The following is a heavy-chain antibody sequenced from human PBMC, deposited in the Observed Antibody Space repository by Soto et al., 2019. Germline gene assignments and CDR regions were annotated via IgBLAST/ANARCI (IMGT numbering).Heavy chain of an antibody. CDR2: LSGNGYTT. CDR3: AKGVEHSTADAFET. CDR1: GFTFTTSS. J-gene: IGHJ3*02. Sequence: EVQVLESGGDLVQPGGSLRLTCVLSGFTFTTSSINWVRQAPGKGLEWVSSLSGNGYTTYYADSGTGRFTIATDNSKSTVFLQINSLRVEDTALYYCAKGVEHSTADAFETWGQGTMVTVSS. D-gene: IGHD5-18*01. V-gene: IGHV3-23*01.